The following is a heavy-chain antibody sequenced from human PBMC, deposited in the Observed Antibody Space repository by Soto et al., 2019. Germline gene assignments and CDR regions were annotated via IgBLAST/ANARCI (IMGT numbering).Heavy chain of an antibody. CDR2: IYSGGST. V-gene: IGHV3-53*04. CDR3: AREGGSGWRDDAFDI. CDR1: GFTVSSNY. D-gene: IGHD6-19*01. Sequence: EVQLVESGGGLVQPGGSLRLSCAASGFTVSSNYMSWVRQAPGKGLEWVSVIYSGGSTYYADSVKGRFTISRHNSKKTLYLQMNSLGAEDTAGYYCAREGGSGWRDDAFDIWGQGTMVTVSS. J-gene: IGHJ3*02.